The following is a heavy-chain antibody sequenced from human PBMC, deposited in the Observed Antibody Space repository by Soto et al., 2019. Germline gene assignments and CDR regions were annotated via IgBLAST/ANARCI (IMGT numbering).Heavy chain of an antibody. CDR1: GFTFSSYG. J-gene: IGHJ6*02. D-gene: IGHD3-10*01. CDR2: ISYDGSNK. Sequence: QVQLVESGGGVVQPGRSLRLSCAASGFTFSSYGMHWVRQAPGKGLEWVAVISYDGSNKYYADSVKGRFTISRDNSKNNLYLQMTSLRAEDTAVYYCAKDSMAGWFGELLQYGMDAWGQETTVTVSS. V-gene: IGHV3-30*18. CDR3: AKDSMAGWFGELLQYGMDA.